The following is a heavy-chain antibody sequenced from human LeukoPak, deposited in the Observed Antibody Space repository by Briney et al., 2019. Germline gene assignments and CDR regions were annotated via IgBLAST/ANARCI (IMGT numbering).Heavy chain of an antibody. D-gene: IGHD5-18*01. CDR2: ISGRSEST. CDR3: AREPNVDTAMVYYFDY. J-gene: IGHJ4*02. V-gene: IGHV3-23*01. Sequence: GGSLRLSCAASGFIFSNYAMSWVRQAPGKGLGWVSDISGRSESTYYADSVQGRFTISRDNAKNSLYLQMNSLRAEDTAVYYCAREPNVDTAMVYYFDYWGQGTLVTVSS. CDR1: GFIFSNYA.